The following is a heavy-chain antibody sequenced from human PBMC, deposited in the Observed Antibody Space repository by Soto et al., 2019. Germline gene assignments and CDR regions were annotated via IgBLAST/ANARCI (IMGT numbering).Heavy chain of an antibody. CDR3: ARHRLTSGSDYFDY. Sequence: TLSLTCAVYGGSFSGYYWSWIRQPPGKGLEWIGEINHSGSTNYNPSLKSRVTISVDTSKNQFSLKLSSVTAADTAIYYCARHRLTSGSDYFDYWGQGTLVTVSS. D-gene: IGHD1-26*01. J-gene: IGHJ4*02. V-gene: IGHV4-34*01. CDR2: INHSGST. CDR1: GGSFSGYY.